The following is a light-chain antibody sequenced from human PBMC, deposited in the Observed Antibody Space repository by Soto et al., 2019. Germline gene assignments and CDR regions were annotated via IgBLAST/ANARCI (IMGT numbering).Light chain of an antibody. CDR2: KAS. V-gene: IGKV2-30*01. J-gene: IGKJ1*01. CDR3: MPGSFWPWT. Sequence: DVVMTQSPLSLPVTLGDPASISCRSSQSVVYSDGNAYLIWFHQRPGQSPRRLIFKASNRDSGVPDRFSGSGAGSDFTLKISRLEAEDVGVYYCMPGSFWPWTFGPGPQVDLK. CDR1: QSVVYSDGNAY.